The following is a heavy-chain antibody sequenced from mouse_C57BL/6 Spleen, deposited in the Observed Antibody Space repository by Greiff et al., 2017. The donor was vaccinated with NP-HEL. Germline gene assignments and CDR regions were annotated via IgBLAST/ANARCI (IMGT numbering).Heavy chain of an antibody. J-gene: IGHJ4*01. D-gene: IGHD2-4*01. V-gene: IGHV5-6*01. CDR3: ARHEGDYDYEFMDY. Sequence: EVKLRESGGDLVKPGGSLKLSCAASGFTFSSYGMSWVRQTPDKRLEWVATISSGGSYTYYPDSVKGRFTISSDNAKNTLYLQMSSLKSEDTAMYYCARHEGDYDYEFMDYWGQGTSVTVSS. CDR2: ISSGGSYT. CDR1: GFTFSSYG.